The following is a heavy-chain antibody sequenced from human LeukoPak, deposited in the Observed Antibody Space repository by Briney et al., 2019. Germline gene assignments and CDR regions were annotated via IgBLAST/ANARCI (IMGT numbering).Heavy chain of an antibody. CDR3: ARERSQYQLLEGYYYYYYMDV. CDR2: IYTSGST. D-gene: IGHD2-2*01. V-gene: IGHV4-4*07. Sequence: SETLSLTCTVSGGSISSYYWSWIRQPAGKGLEWIGRIYTSGSTNYNPSLKSRVTMSVDTSKNQFSLKLSSVTAADTAVYYCARERSQYQLLEGYYYYYYMDVWGKGTTVTISS. J-gene: IGHJ6*03. CDR1: GGSISSYY.